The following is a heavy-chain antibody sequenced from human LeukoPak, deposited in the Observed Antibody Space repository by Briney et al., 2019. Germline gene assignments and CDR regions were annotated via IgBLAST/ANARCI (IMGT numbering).Heavy chain of an antibody. Sequence: SETLSLTCTVSGGSISSGDYYWSWIRQPPGKGLEWIGYIYYSGSTYHNPSLKSRVTISVDTSKNQFSLKLSSVTAADTAVYYCAREKATVVNYFDYWGQGTLVTVSS. V-gene: IGHV4-30-4*01. CDR2: IYYSGST. D-gene: IGHD2-15*01. CDR1: GGSISSGDYY. CDR3: AREKATVVNYFDY. J-gene: IGHJ4*02.